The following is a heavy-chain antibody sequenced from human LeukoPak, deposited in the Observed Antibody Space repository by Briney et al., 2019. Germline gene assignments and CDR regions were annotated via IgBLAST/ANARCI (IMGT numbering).Heavy chain of an antibody. CDR3: ARDFGYSYGYGFDY. CDR1: GGSFSGYY. Sequence: ETLSLTCAVYGGSFSGYYWSWIRQPPGKGLEWIGEINHSGSTNYNPSLKSRVTISVDTSKNQFSLKLSSVTAADTAVYYCARDFGYSYGYGFDYWGQGTLVTVSS. CDR2: INHSGST. J-gene: IGHJ4*02. D-gene: IGHD5-18*01. V-gene: IGHV4-34*01.